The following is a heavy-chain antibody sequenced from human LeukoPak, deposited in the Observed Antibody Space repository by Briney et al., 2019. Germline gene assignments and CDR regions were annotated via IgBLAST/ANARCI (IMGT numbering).Heavy chain of an antibody. Sequence: AGGSLRLSCAASGFTFSSYGMHWVRQAPGKGLEWVAFIRYDGSNKYYADSVKGRFTISRDNSKNTLYLQMNSLRAEDTAVYYCAKDLAVFASYYGSSGYDYWGQGTLVTVS. CDR3: AKDLAVFASYYGSSGYDY. CDR2: IRYDGSNK. CDR1: GFTFSSYG. D-gene: IGHD3-22*01. J-gene: IGHJ4*02. V-gene: IGHV3-30*02.